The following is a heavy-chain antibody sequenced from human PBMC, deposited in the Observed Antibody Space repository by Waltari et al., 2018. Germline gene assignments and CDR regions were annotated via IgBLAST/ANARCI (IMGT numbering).Heavy chain of an antibody. J-gene: IGHJ4*02. CDR3: ARDPGYTTGQYYFDY. Sequence: QVQLQESGPGLVKPSGTLSLTCAVSGASISSDNWWSWVRQPPGKGLEWIGEIYHTGSINYNPSLTSRVTISVDKSNNQFSLNLTSVTAADTAVYYCARDPGYTTGQYYFDYWGQGTLVTVSS. V-gene: IGHV4-4*02. D-gene: IGHD6-19*01. CDR1: GASISSDNW. CDR2: IYHTGSI.